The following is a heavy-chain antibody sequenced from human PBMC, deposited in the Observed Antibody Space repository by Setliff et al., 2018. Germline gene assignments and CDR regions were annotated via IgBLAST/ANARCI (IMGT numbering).Heavy chain of an antibody. J-gene: IGHJ6*03. D-gene: IGHD2-2*01. CDR2: IYYSGST. CDR1: GGSISSGNYY. V-gene: IGHV4-39*01. Sequence: SETLSLTCRVSGGSISSGNYYWGLIRQPPGKGLEWVATIYYSGSTYSNPSLKSRLIISVDTSKNQFSLRLSSVTAADTAVYYCARDHAPVPTARQVYYSLDVWGKGTTVTAP. CDR3: ARDHAPVPTARQVYYSLDV.